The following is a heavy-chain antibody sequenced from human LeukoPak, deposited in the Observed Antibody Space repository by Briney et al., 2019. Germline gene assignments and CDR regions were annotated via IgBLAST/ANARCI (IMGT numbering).Heavy chain of an antibody. D-gene: IGHD4-17*01. Sequence: GGSLRLSCAASGFTFSSYGMNWVRQAPGKGLEWVSYISSDSSTIYYADSVKGRFTISRDNAKNSLYLQMNSLRAEDTAVYYCATTVTTVLDYWGQGTLVTVSS. CDR3: ATTVTTVLDY. CDR2: ISSDSSTI. J-gene: IGHJ4*02. CDR1: GFTFSSYG. V-gene: IGHV3-48*04.